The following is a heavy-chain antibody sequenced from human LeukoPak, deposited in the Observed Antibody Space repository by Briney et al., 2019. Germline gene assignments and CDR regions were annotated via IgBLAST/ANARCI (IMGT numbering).Heavy chain of an antibody. CDR2: IYHSGST. Sequence: SGTLSLTCAVSGGSISSSNWWSWVRQPPGKGLEWIGEIYHSGSTNYNPSLKSRVTISVDKSKNQFSLKLSSVTAADTAVYYCAREGGYCSGGCCYAEGYFDYWGQGTLVTVSS. V-gene: IGHV4-4*02. CDR1: GGSISSSNW. J-gene: IGHJ4*02. D-gene: IGHD2-15*01. CDR3: AREGGYCSGGCCYAEGYFDY.